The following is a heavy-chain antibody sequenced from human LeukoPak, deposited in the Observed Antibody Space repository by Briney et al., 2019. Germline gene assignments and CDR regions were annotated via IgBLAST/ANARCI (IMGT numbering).Heavy chain of an antibody. CDR2: ISSDGSNE. V-gene: IGHV3-30*18. CDR3: AKDGYCSSTSCYPLHFHS. CDR1: GFRFSNYG. J-gene: IGHJ4*02. Sequence: GGSLRLSCAASGFRFSNYGMHWVRQAPGKGLEWVAVISSDGSNEYCADSVKGRFTISRDNSKNTLYLQMDSLRAEDTAVYYCAKDGYCSSTSCYPLHFHSWGQGTLVTVSS. D-gene: IGHD2-2*03.